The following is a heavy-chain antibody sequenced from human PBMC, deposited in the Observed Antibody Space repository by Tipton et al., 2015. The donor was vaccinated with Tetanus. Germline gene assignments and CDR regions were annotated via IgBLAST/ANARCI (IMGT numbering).Heavy chain of an antibody. CDR1: GGSSHGFY. Sequence: GLVKPSETLSLSCTVSGGSSHGFYWSWIRQSAGKGLEWIGRIYSGGSTNYNSSLKSRVTISLDTSTSQFSLKLTSATAADTAVYYCARERIRLIGEVIFRSFDLWGRGTLVTVSS. CDR2: IYSGGST. V-gene: IGHV4-4*07. CDR3: ARERIRLIGEVIFRSFDL. D-gene: IGHD3-3*01. J-gene: IGHJ2*01.